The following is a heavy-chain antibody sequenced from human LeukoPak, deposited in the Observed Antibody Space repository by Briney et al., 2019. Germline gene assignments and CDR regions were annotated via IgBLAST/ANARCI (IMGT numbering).Heavy chain of an antibody. CDR3: ATGSSSRRNDY. J-gene: IGHJ4*02. CDR1: GFTFSSYA. CDR2: ISYDGSNK. V-gene: IGHV3-30-3*01. Sequence: PGGSLRLSCAASGFTFSSYAMHWVRQAPGKGLEWVAVISYDGSNKYYADSVKGRITISRDNSKDTLYLQMNSLRAEDTAVYYCATGSSSRRNDYWGQGTLVTVSS. D-gene: IGHD6-6*01.